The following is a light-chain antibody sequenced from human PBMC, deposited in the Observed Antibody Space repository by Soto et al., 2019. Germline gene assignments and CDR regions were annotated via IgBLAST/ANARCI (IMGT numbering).Light chain of an antibody. CDR1: QTISSW. J-gene: IGKJ1*01. V-gene: IGKV1-5*03. CDR2: KAS. CDR3: QHYNSYSEA. Sequence: DIQMTQSPSTLSGSVGDRVTITCRASQTISSWLAWYQQKPGKAPKLLIYKASTLKSGVPSRFSGSGSGTEFTLTISSLQPEDFATDYCQHYNSYSEAFGQGNKVALK.